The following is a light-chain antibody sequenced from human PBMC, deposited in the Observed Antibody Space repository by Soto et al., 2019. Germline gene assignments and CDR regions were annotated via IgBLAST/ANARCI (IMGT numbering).Light chain of an antibody. V-gene: IGLV2-14*01. Sequence: QSVLTQPACVSGSPGQSITISCTGSSSDVGAYNFVSWYQHHPGKAPKLILYEVTTRPSGVSSRFSGSKSGNTASLTISGLQADDEASYYCSSYTSSNTPYVFGTGTKVTVL. CDR2: EVT. CDR3: SSYTSSNTPYV. CDR1: SSDVGAYNF. J-gene: IGLJ1*01.